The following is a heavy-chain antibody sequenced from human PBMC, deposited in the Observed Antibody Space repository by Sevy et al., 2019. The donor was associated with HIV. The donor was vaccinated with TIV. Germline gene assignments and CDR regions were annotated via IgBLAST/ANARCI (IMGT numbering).Heavy chain of an antibody. CDR2: IIPIFGTA. D-gene: IGHD5-18*01. J-gene: IGHJ6*02. Sequence: ASVKVSCKASGGTFSSYAISWVRQAPGQGLEWMGGIIPIFGTANYAQKFLGRVTITADESTSTAYMELSSLRSEDTAVYYCARSGTSQRYYYGMDVWGQGTTVTVSS. CDR1: GGTFSSYA. V-gene: IGHV1-69*13. CDR3: ARSGTSQRYYYGMDV.